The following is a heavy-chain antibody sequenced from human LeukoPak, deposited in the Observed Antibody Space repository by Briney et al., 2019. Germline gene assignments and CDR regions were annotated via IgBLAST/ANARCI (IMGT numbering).Heavy chain of an antibody. CDR3: ARGHCSGGSCYFDY. CDR1: GGSVYTTSYH. Sequence: ASETLSLTCSVSGGSVYTTSYHWGWIRQPPGKGLEWIGEINHSGSTNYNPSLKSRVTISVDTSNNQFSLKLSSVPAADTAVYYCARGHCSGGSCYFDYWGQGTLVTVSS. V-gene: IGHV4-39*07. CDR2: INHSGST. D-gene: IGHD2-15*01. J-gene: IGHJ4*02.